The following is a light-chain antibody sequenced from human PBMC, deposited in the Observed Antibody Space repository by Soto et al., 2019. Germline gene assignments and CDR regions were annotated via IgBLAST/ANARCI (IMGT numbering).Light chain of an antibody. V-gene: IGKV1-5*03. CDR3: QQYHSWT. CDR2: TAS. CDR1: QSISSW. Sequence: DVQMTQSPSTLAASVADRVTITCRASQSISSWMAWYQQTPGKAPKLLIYTASSLQSGVPSRFSGSGSGTEFTLTISSLQPDDFATYYCQQYHSWTFGQGTKVDI. J-gene: IGKJ1*01.